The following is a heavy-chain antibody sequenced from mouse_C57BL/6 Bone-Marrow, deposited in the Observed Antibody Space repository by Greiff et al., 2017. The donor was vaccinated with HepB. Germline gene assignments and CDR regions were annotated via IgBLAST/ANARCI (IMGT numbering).Heavy chain of an antibody. Sequence: VQLQQSGTVLARPGASVKMSCKTSGYTFTSYWMHWVKQRPGQGLEWIGAIYPGNSDTSYNQKFKVKAKRTAVTSASTAYMELSSLTNEDSAVYYCTGDYYGSSPHYFDYWGQGTTLTVSS. V-gene: IGHV1-5*01. D-gene: IGHD1-1*01. CDR1: GYTFTSYW. J-gene: IGHJ2*01. CDR2: IYPGNSDT. CDR3: TGDYYGSSPHYFDY.